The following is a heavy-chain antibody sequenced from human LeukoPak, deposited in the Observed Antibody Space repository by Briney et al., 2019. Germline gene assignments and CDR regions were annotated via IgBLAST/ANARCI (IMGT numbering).Heavy chain of an antibody. CDR1: GGSISSSSYY. Sequence: SETLSLTCTVSGGSISSSSYYWGWIRQPPGKGLEWIGSIYYSGSTNYNPSLKSRVTISVDTSKNQFSLKLSSVTAADTAVYYCARENPYYDFWSGYYPGWPGTFYDYWGQGTLVTVSS. V-gene: IGHV4-39*07. CDR3: ARENPYYDFWSGYYPGWPGTFYDY. D-gene: IGHD3-3*01. J-gene: IGHJ4*02. CDR2: IYYSGST.